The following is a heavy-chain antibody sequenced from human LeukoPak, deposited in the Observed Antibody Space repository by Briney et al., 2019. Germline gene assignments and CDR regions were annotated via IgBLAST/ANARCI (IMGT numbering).Heavy chain of an antibody. CDR2: IAGSDGFT. CDR1: GFPFSSYA. J-gene: IGHJ4*02. V-gene: IGHV3-23*01. Sequence: GSLRLSCAASGFPFSSYAMNWVRQAPGKGLEWVSVIAGSDGFTQYADSVKGRFTISRDNSKNTVYLQMNRLRVVDTALYYCVRSLDYWGQGTLVTVSS. CDR3: VRSLDY.